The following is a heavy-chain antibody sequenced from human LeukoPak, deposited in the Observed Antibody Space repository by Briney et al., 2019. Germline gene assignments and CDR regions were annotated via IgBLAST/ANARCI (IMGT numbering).Heavy chain of an antibody. V-gene: IGHV1-69*13. Sequence: SVKVSCKASGGTFSSYAISWVRQAPGQGLEWMGGIIPIFGTANYAQKFQGRVTITADESTSTAYMELSSLRSEDTAVYYCASGSFGVLILVYWGQGTLVTVSS. CDR3: ASGSFGVLILVY. J-gene: IGHJ4*02. D-gene: IGHD3-3*01. CDR2: IIPIFGTA. CDR1: GGTFSSYA.